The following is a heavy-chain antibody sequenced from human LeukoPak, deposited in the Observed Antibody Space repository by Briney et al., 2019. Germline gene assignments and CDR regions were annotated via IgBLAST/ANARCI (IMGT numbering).Heavy chain of an antibody. CDR3: AKVRGTVTTNWFDP. CDR1: GLTFSSYW. CDR2: INSDGSST. Sequence: QPGGSLRLSCAASGLTFSSYWMHWVRHAPGKGLVWVSRINSDGSSTTYADSVRGRFSISRDNAKNTLYLQMNSLRAEGTAVYYCAKVRGTVTTNWFDPWGQGTLVTVSS. D-gene: IGHD4-17*01. J-gene: IGHJ5*02. V-gene: IGHV3-74*01.